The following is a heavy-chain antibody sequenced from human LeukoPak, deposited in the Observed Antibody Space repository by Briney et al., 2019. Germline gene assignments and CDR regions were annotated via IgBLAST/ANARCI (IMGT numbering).Heavy chain of an antibody. D-gene: IGHD6-13*01. J-gene: IGHJ4*02. CDR3: ARNLAGIAAAGTTFDY. CDR1: GYSISSDYY. CDR2: MYHSGSI. V-gene: IGHV4-38-2*02. Sequence: SETLSLTCTVSGYSISSDYYWGWIRQPPGKGLEWIGSMYHSGSIYYNPSLKSRVTISVDTSKNQFSLKLSSVTAADTAVYYCARNLAGIAAAGTTFDYWGQGTLVTVSS.